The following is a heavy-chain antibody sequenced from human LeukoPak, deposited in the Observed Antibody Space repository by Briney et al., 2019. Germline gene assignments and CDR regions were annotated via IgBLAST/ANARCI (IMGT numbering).Heavy chain of an antibody. Sequence: GGSLRLSCVASGFTFSSYGMHWVRQAPGKGLEWVAVISYDGSNKYYADSVKGRFTISRDNSKNTLYLQMNSLRAEATAVYYCAKATYYYGSGIYSYFDYWGQGTLVTVSS. CDR1: GFTFSSYG. CDR3: AKATYYYGSGIYSYFDY. CDR2: ISYDGSNK. D-gene: IGHD3-10*01. J-gene: IGHJ4*02. V-gene: IGHV3-30*18.